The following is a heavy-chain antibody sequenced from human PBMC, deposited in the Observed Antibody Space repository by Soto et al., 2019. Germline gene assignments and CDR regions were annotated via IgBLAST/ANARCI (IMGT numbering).Heavy chain of an antibody. D-gene: IGHD2-2*01. J-gene: IGHJ4*02. CDR1: GFTFSSYA. CDR3: ARISDIVLVPAAPPVPY. Sequence: PGGSLRLSCAASGFTFSSYAMHWGRQAPGKGLEWVAVISYDGSNKYYADSVKGRFTISRDNSKNTLYLQMNSLRAEDTAVYYCARISDIVLVPAAPPVPYWGQGTLVTVSS. V-gene: IGHV3-30*14. CDR2: ISYDGSNK.